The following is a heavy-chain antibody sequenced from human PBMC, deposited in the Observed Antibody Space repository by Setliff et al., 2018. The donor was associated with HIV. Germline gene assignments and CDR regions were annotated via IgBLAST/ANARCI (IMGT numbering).Heavy chain of an antibody. D-gene: IGHD3-22*01. CDR3: AKDRESDDSSGYSGY. CDR2: TIPVVGTP. Sequence: LVKVSCKASGGTFSTYGITWVRQAPGQGLEWMGGTIPVVGTPTYAQKFQGRVTIIADKSTSTAYMELSSLRSEDTAVYYCAKDRESDDSSGYSGYWGQGTLVTVSS. V-gene: IGHV1-69*06. CDR1: GGTFSTYG. J-gene: IGHJ4*02.